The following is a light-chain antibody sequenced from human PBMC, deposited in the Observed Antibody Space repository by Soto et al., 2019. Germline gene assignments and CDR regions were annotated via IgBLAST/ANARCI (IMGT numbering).Light chain of an antibody. CDR3: QQRSNWPRT. CDR2: DAS. V-gene: IGKV3-11*01. J-gene: IGKJ1*01. CDR1: QSVSSSY. Sequence: EIVLTQSPGTLSLSPGERATLSCRASQSVSSSYLVWHQQKPGQAPRLLIYDASNRATGIPARFSGSGSGTDFTLTISSLEPEDFAVYYCQQRSNWPRTFGQGTKVDI.